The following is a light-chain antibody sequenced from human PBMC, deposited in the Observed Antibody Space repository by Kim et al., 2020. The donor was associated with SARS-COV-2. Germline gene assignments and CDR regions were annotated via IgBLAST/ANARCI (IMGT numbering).Light chain of an antibody. J-gene: IGLJ2*01. CDR2: GKN. CDR3: NSRGSNDNVL. CDR1: SLRSYY. V-gene: IGLV3-19*01. Sequence: VAVGQTVRITCQGDSLRSYYATWYQHKPGQAPIVVIYGKNNRPSGIPDRFSGPSSGDTASLTITGTQAGDEADYYCNSRGSNDNVLFGGGTQLTVL.